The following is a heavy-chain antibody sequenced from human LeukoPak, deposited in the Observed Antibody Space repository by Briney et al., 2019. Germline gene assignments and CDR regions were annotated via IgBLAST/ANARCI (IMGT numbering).Heavy chain of an antibody. J-gene: IGHJ3*02. CDR1: GYTFTFHY. CDR3: ARGRVHSWSDAFDI. CDR2: INSDSGGT. Sequence: ASVKVSCKASGYTFTFHYMHWVRQAPGQGLEWMGWINSDSGGTKYAHKFQGSVIMTRVTSISTAYMELGRLKSDDTAVYYCARGRVHSWSDAFDIWGQGTTVTVSS. D-gene: IGHD1-1*01. V-gene: IGHV1-2*07.